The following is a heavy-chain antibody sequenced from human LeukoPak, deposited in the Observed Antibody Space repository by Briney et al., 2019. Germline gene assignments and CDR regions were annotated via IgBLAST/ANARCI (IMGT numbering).Heavy chain of an antibody. CDR3: ARVISLGYQLLYPHFDY. V-gene: IGHV4-38-2*02. D-gene: IGHD2-2*02. CDR1: GYSISSGYY. Sequence: SETLSLTCTVSGYSISSGYYWGWIRQPPGKGLEWIGSIYHSGSTYYNPSLKSRVTISVDTSKNQFSLKLSSVTAADTAVYYCARVISLGYQLLYPHFDYWGQGTLVTVSS. J-gene: IGHJ4*02. CDR2: IYHSGST.